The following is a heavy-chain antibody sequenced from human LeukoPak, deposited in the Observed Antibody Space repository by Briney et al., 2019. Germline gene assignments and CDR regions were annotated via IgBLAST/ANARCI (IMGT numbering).Heavy chain of an antibody. J-gene: IGHJ4*02. D-gene: IGHD2-8*01. V-gene: IGHV3-30*04. CDR3: ARRNGEVVDY. Sequence: GRSLRLSCSASGFTFSSYAMHWVRQAPGKGLEGVAIVSYDGSRKYCADSVKGRFIVSRDSSKNTVDLQMSSLRAEDTAVYYCARRNGEVVDYWGQGTLVTVSS. CDR1: GFTFSSYA. CDR2: VSYDGSRK.